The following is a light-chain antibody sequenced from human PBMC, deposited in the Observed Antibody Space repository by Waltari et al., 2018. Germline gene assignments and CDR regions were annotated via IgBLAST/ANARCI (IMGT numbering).Light chain of an antibody. CDR3: MQALQTPRT. CDR1: QSLLHSNGYNY. J-gene: IGKJ2*01. CDR2: LVS. V-gene: IGKV2-28*01. Sequence: EIVVTQSPHSLPVTPGEPASISCRSSQSLLHSNGYNYLDWYLQKPGQSPQLLIYLVSTRVSGVPDRFSGSGSGTDFTLKINRVEAEDVGVYYCMQALQTPRTFGQGTKLEIK.